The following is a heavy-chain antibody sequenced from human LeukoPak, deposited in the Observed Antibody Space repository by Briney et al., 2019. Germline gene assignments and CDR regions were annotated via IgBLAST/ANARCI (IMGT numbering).Heavy chain of an antibody. V-gene: IGHV3-48*02. CDR2: ISSSGTTI. J-gene: IGHJ5*02. CDR3: VRQFSIFRFHP. Sequence: GGSLRLSCAASGFTFSSYAMNWVRQAPGKGLEWLSHISSSGTTIYYADSVKGRFTVSRDNAKNSLHLQMNGLRDEDTAVYYCVRQFSIFRFHPWGQGTLVTVSS. CDR1: GFTFSSYA. D-gene: IGHD3-3*02.